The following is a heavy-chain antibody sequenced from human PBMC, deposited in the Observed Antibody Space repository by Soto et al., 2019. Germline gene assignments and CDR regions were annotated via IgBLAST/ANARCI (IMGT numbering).Heavy chain of an antibody. CDR3: AIQTQYYDSSGYYWGAFDI. J-gene: IGHJ3*02. V-gene: IGHV5-10-1*01. Sequence: GESLKISRKRSGYRFTSYWMSWLRQMPGKGLEWMGRIDPSDSYTNYSPSFQGHVTISADKSISTAYLQWSSLKASDTAMYYCAIQTQYYDSSGYYWGAFDIWGEGIMVTVSS. D-gene: IGHD3-22*01. CDR1: GYRFTSYW. CDR2: IDPSDSYT.